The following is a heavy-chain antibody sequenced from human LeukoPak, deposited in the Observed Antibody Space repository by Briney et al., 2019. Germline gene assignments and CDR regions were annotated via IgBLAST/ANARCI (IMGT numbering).Heavy chain of an antibody. CDR2: ISYDGSNK. V-gene: IGHV3-30*18. J-gene: IGHJ4*02. D-gene: IGHD6-19*01. Sequence: GESLKISCAASGFTLSSYGMQWVRQAPGKGLEWVAVISYDGSNKYYADSVKGRFTISRDNSKNTLYLQMNSLRAQDTAVYYCAKVPVRHSSGWTPVDYWGQGTLVTVSS. CDR3: AKVPVRHSSGWTPVDY. CDR1: GFTLSSYG.